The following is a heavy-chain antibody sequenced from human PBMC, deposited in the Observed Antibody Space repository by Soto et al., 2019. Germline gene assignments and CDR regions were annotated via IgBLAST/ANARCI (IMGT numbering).Heavy chain of an antibody. CDR1: NYSIISNYY. Sequence: TSETLSLTCVVSNYSIISNYYWGWIRQPPGRGLEWIGIIYQSGSAFYNPSLKSRVTMSIDMSEDQFSLRLTSVTAADTAVYYCTRERYGDYAVDSWGQGTLVTVSS. CDR3: TRERYGDYAVDS. V-gene: IGHV4-38-2*02. J-gene: IGHJ4*02. D-gene: IGHD4-17*01. CDR2: IYQSGSA.